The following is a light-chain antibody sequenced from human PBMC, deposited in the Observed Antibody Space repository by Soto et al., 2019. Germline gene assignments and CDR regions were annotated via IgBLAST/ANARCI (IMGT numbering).Light chain of an antibody. J-gene: IGKJ5*01. CDR2: GAY. CDR1: QSVSRSY. Sequence: PGVGPALSCRASQSVSRSYLGWYQQKPGQAPRLLIYGAYTRAAGVPARFICSASGTQFTLTITSLQTEDIALYYCQQYNIWPPITCDQGTRLEIK. CDR3: QQYNIWPPIT. V-gene: IGKV3-15*01.